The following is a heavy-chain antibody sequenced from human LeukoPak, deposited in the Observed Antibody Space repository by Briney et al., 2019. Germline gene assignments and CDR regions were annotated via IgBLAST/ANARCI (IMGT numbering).Heavy chain of an antibody. J-gene: IGHJ2*01. V-gene: IGHV4-39*01. D-gene: IGHD4-23*01. Sequence: SETLSLTCTVSGGSISGGSHHWGWFRQSPGKGLEWIGSLYLSRTTYYNPSLNSRVTISVDTSKNQFSLQLNSVTAADTAVYYCARLQLRRLRWYREGWYFDLWGRGTLVTVSS. CDR2: LYLSRTT. CDR3: ARLQLRRLRWYREGWYFDL. CDR1: GGSISGGSHH.